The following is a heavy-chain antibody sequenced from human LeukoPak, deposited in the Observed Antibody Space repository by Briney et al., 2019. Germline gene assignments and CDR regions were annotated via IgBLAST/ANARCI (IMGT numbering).Heavy chain of an antibody. CDR3: VRTTYYYDTSGHLGFDH. CDR1: GYSISGGYY. CDR2: IFHSGIS. V-gene: IGHV4-38-2*01. D-gene: IGHD3-22*01. Sequence: SETLSLTCAVSGYSISGGYYWGWIRQPPGKGLEWIGNIFHSGISHYNPSLSSRLTMSVDTSKNQFSLNLRSVTAAGTAVYYCVRTTYYYDTSGHLGFDHWGQGTLVTVSS. J-gene: IGHJ4*02.